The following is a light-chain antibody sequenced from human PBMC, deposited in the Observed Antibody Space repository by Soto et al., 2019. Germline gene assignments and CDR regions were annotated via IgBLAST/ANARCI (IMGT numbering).Light chain of an antibody. CDR1: SSNIGTPYD. CDR3: KSYDSSLSGYVI. Sequence: QPVLTQPPSVSGAPGQRVTISCTGSSSNIGTPYDVHWYQQLPGTAPKLLIYGNNNRPSGVPDRFSGSKSGTSASLAITGLQAEDEADYYCKSYDSSLSGYVIFGGGTKLTVL. V-gene: IGLV1-40*01. J-gene: IGLJ2*01. CDR2: GNN.